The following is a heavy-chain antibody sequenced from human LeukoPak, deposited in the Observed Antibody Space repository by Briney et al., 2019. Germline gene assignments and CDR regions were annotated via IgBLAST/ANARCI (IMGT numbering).Heavy chain of an antibody. D-gene: IGHD3-10*01. CDR2: ISSSSSYI. V-gene: IGHV3-21*01. Sequence: GGSLRLSCAASGFTFSSYSMNWVRQAPGKGLEWVSSISSSSSYIYYADSVKGRFTISRDDAKNSLYLQMNSLRAEDTAVYYCARGSRFGVDAFDIWGQGTMVTVSS. J-gene: IGHJ3*02. CDR3: ARGSRFGVDAFDI. CDR1: GFTFSSYS.